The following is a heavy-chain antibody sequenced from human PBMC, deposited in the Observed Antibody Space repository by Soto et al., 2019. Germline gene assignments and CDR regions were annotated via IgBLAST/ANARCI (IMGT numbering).Heavy chain of an antibody. CDR2: INPSGGST. V-gene: IGHV1-46*01. CDR3: ARDRTATVNYYYGMDV. D-gene: IGHD4-17*01. CDR1: GYTFTSYY. Sequence: VKVSCKASGYTFTSYYMHWVRQAPGQGLEWMGIINPSGGSTSYAQKFQGRVTMTRDTSTSTVYMELSSLRSEDTAVYYCARDRTATVNYYYGMDVWGQGTTVTVSS. J-gene: IGHJ6*02.